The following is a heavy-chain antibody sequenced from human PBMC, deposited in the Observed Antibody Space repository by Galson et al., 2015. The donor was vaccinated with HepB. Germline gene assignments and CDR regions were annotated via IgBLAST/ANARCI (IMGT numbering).Heavy chain of an antibody. D-gene: IGHD3-22*01. J-gene: IGHJ4*02. CDR1: GFTFNYHA. CDR3: AKDYLPYYDRWGSYSDLYYFDY. Sequence: SLRLSCAASGFTFNYHAMNWVRQAPGKGLEWVASISGSGGSTYYADSVKGRFTVSRDNSLDTVDLQMDSLRVDDTAVYYCAKDYLPYYDRWGSYSDLYYFDYWGQGTLVIVSS. CDR2: ISGSGGST. V-gene: IGHV3-23*01.